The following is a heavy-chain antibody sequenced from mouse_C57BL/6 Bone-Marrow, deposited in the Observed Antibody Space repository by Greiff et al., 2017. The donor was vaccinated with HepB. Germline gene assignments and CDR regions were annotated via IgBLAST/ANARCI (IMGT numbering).Heavy chain of an antibody. CDR1: GFTFSDYG. Sequence: EVHLVESGGGLVQPGGSLKLSCAASGFTFSDYGMAWVRQAPRKGPEWVAFISNLAYSIYYADTVTGRFPISRENAKNTLYLEMSSLRSEDTAMYCCARHERNYRYFDYWGQGTTLTVSS. V-gene: IGHV5-15*01. CDR2: ISNLAYSI. CDR3: ARHERNYRYFDY. D-gene: IGHD2-1*01. J-gene: IGHJ2*01.